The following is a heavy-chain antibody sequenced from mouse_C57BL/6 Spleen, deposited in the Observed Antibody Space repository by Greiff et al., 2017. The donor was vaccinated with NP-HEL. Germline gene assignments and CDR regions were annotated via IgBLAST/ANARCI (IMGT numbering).Heavy chain of an antibody. J-gene: IGHJ2*01. CDR1: GYTLTGYT. CDR3: ARHEGYDGYGGFDY. CDR2: FYPGSGSI. D-gene: IGHD2-2*01. V-gene: IGHV1-62-2*01. Sequence: QVQLQQSGAELVKPRASVKLSCKASGYTLTGYTIHWVKQRAGQGPGWIGWFYPGSGSIKYNEKFKDKATLTTDKSSSTVYMELSRLTSEDSAVDFCARHEGYDGYGGFDYWGQGTTLTVSS.